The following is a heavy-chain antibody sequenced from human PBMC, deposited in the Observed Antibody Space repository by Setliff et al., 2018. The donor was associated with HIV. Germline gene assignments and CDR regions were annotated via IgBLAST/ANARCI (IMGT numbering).Heavy chain of an antibody. CDR2: ISFDGSNK. Sequence: GGSLRLSCAASGFIFSSFAMHWVRQAPGKGLEWVAVISFDGSNKYYADSVKGRFTVSRDNSKDTLYLDLNSLRSEDTAVYYCVRDDSNGPNSLDPWGQGTLVTVSS. CDR3: VRDDSNGPNSLDP. CDR1: GFIFSSFA. D-gene: IGHD2-8*01. J-gene: IGHJ5*02. V-gene: IGHV3-30-3*01.